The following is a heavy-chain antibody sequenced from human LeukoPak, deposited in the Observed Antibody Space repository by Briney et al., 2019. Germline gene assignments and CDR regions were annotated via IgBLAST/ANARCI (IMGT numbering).Heavy chain of an antibody. CDR3: GSLGACILPSGFDP. CDR2: IKQDGSEK. CDR1: GFTFSSYA. V-gene: IGHV3-7*01. Sequence: GGSLRLSCAASGFTFSSYAMHWVRQAPGKGLEWVANIKQDGSEKYYVDSVKGRFTISRDNDKNSLYLQMNSLRAEDTAVYYCGSLGACILPSGFDPWGQGTLVTVSS. J-gene: IGHJ5*02. D-gene: IGHD2-15*01.